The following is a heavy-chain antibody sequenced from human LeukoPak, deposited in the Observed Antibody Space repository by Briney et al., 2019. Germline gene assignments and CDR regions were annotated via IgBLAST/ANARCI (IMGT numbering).Heavy chain of an antibody. CDR3: ARDLVRGRSKWENNGMDV. CDR1: GYTFTNYG. V-gene: IGHV1-18*01. CDR2: IIAYNGNT. D-gene: IGHD1-26*01. Sequence: ASVKVSCKASGYTFTNYGISWVRQAPGQGLEWMGYIIAYNGNTNYAQNFQGRVTMTTDTSTSTAYMELRSLRSDDTAVYYCARDLVRGRSKWENNGMDVWGQGTRVTVSS. J-gene: IGHJ6*02.